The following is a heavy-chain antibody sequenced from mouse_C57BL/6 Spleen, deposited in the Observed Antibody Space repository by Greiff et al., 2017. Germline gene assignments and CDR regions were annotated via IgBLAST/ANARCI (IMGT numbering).Heavy chain of an antibody. V-gene: IGHV1-52*01. J-gene: IGHJ4*01. CDR2: IDPADSDT. CDR3: ARGEAAHMDY. CDR1: GYTFTSYW. D-gene: IGHD6-1*01. Sequence: QVHVQQSGAELVRPGSSVKLSCKASGYTFTSYWMHWVKQRPIQGLEWIGNIDPADSDTHYNQKFKDKATLTVDKSSSTAYMQLSSLTSEDSAVYYCARGEAAHMDYWGQGTSVTVSS.